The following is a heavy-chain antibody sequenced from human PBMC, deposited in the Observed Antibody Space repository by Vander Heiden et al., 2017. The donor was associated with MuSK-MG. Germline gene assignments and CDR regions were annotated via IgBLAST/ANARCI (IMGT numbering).Heavy chain of an antibody. CDR2: IYTSGST. V-gene: IGHV4-61*02. CDR3: ARDGGSGSYYDDAFDI. Sequence: QVQLQESGPGLVKPSQTLSLTCTVSGGSISSGSYYWSWIRQPAGKGLEWIGRIYTSGSTNYNPSLKSRVTISVDTSKNQFSLKLSSVTAADTAVYYCARDGGSGSYYDDAFDIWGQGTMVTVSS. CDR1: GGSISSGSYY. D-gene: IGHD3-10*01. J-gene: IGHJ3*02.